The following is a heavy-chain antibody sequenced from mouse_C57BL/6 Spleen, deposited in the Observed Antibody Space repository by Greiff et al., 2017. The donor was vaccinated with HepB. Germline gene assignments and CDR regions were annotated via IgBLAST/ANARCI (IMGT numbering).Heavy chain of an antibody. Sequence: EVQLQQSGPELVKPGASVKISCKASGYSFTGYYMNWVKQSPEKSLEWIGEINPSTGGTTYNQKFKAKATLTVDKSSSTAYMQLKSLTSEDSAVYYCARTNPSYYYGSSSYYFDYWGQGTTLTVSS. CDR2: INPSTGGT. CDR1: GYSFTGYY. D-gene: IGHD1-1*01. V-gene: IGHV1-42*01. CDR3: ARTNPSYYYGSSSYYFDY. J-gene: IGHJ2*01.